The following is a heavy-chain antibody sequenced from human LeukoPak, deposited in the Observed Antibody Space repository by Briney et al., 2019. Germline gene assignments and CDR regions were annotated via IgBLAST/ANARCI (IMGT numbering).Heavy chain of an antibody. J-gene: IGHJ3*01. V-gene: IGHV3-30*03. CDR2: ISYDGTNK. CDR1: GFTFSSYG. CDR3: AIYYDSSGYETMNAFDF. D-gene: IGHD3-22*01. Sequence: GSLRLSCAASGFTFSSYGMHWVRQAPGKGLEWVAVISYDGTNKYYADSVKGRFTISRDNSKNTLYLQMNSLRAEDTAVYYCAIYYDSSGYETMNAFDFWGQGTMVTVSS.